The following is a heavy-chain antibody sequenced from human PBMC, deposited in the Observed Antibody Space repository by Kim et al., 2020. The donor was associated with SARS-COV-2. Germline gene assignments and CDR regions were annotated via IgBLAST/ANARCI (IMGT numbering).Heavy chain of an antibody. CDR3: TKDIGDFWTGFDP. J-gene: IGHJ5*02. V-gene: IGHV3-23*01. D-gene: IGHD3-3*01. Sequence: ADPVKGRFTISREHSKNTMCLQMNSLRADDTALYYCTKDIGDFWTGFDPWGRGTLVTVSS.